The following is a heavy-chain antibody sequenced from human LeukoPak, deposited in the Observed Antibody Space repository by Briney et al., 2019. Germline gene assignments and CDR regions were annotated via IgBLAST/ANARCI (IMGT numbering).Heavy chain of an antibody. CDR3: ARRPSDYDFWSGFDY. Sequence: GGSLRLFCAASGFTFSSCSMNWVRQALGKGLEWGSVIYSGGSTYYADSVKGRFTISRDNSKNTLYLQMNSLRAEDTAVYYCARRPSDYDFWSGFDYWGQGTLVTVSS. CDR2: IYSGGST. CDR1: GFTFSSCS. D-gene: IGHD3-3*01. J-gene: IGHJ4*02. V-gene: IGHV3-66*01.